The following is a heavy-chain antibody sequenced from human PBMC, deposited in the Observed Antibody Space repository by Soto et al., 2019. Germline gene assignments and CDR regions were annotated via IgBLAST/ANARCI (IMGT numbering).Heavy chain of an antibody. CDR1: GGSFSGYY. CDR2: INHSGST. Sequence: SETLSLTCAVYGGSFSGYYWSWIRQPPGKGLEWIGEINHSGSTNYNPSLKSRVTISVDTSKNQFSLKLSSVTAADTAVYYCAILAYDSSGYPPPNDAFDIWGQGTMVTVS. V-gene: IGHV4-34*01. CDR3: AILAYDSSGYPPPNDAFDI. D-gene: IGHD3-22*01. J-gene: IGHJ3*02.